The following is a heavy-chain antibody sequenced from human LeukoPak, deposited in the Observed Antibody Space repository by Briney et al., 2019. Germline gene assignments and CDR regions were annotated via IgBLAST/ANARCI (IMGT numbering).Heavy chain of an antibody. CDR3: ARDRAFKAFDY. Sequence: GGSLRLSCSASGFTFTTSWMNWVRQAPGKGLEWLASITPNASETYYVDSMRGRFTISRDDDKNSVYLQMNSLRAEDTAVYFCARDRAFKAFDYWGQGNLVSVSS. V-gene: IGHV3-7*01. CDR2: ITPNASET. CDR1: GFTFTTSW. J-gene: IGHJ4*02.